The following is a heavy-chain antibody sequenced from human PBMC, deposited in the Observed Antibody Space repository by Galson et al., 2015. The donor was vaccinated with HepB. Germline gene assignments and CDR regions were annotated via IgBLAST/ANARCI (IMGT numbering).Heavy chain of an antibody. J-gene: IGHJ6*02. CDR3: AKTGGPPFCSSTSCYDYYYYGMDV. V-gene: IGHV3-30*18. CDR2: ISYDGSNK. D-gene: IGHD2-2*01. Sequence: SLRLSCAASGFTFSSYGMHWVRQAPGKGLEWVAVISYDGSNKYYADSVKGRFTISRDNSKNTLYLQMNSLRAEDTAVYYCAKTGGPPFCSSTSCYDYYYYGMDVWGQGTTVTVSS. CDR1: GFTFSSYG.